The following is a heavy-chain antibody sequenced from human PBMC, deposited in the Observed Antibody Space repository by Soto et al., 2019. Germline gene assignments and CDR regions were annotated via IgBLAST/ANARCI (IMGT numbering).Heavy chain of an antibody. CDR2: IYYSGST. J-gene: IGHJ4*02. CDR1: GGSISSYY. CDR3: ARENNYYDSSGYPDY. Sequence: SETLSLTCTVSGGSISSYYWSWIRQPPGKGLEWIGYIYYSGSTNYNPSLKSRVTISVDTSKNQFSLKLSSVTAADTAVYYCARENNYYDSSGYPDYWGQGTLVTVSS. D-gene: IGHD3-22*01. V-gene: IGHV4-59*12.